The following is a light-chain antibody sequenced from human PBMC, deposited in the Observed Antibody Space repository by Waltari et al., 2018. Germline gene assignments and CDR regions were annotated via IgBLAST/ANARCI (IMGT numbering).Light chain of an antibody. V-gene: IGKV2-28*01. J-gene: IGKJ1*01. Sequence: DIVMTQSPLSLPVTPGEPASISCRSSQSPLHSNGYNCLDWYLQKPGQSPQLLIYLGSNRASGVPDRFSGSGSGTDFTLKISRVEAEDVGVYYCMQALQTPRTFGQGTKVEIK. CDR1: QSPLHSNGYNC. CDR2: LGS. CDR3: MQALQTPRT.